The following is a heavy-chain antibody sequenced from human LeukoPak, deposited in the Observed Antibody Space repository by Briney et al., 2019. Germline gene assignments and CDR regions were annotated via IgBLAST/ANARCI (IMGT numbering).Heavy chain of an antibody. CDR3: ARDTKFSSSSFQPDY. CDR1: GFTFSNYV. CDR2: INWNGGST. Sequence: GGSLRLSCAAAGFTFSNYVMSWVRQTPGKGLEWVSGINWNGGSTGYVDSVKGRFTISRDNAKNSLYLQMNSLRAEDTALYYCARDTKFSSSSFQPDYWGQGTLVTVSS. D-gene: IGHD6-6*01. J-gene: IGHJ4*02. V-gene: IGHV3-20*04.